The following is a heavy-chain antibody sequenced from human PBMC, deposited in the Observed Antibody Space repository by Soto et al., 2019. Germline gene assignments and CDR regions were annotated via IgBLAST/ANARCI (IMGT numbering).Heavy chain of an antibody. J-gene: IGHJ5*02. CDR2: IYFTGNT. D-gene: IGHD6-25*01. CDR1: GGSITSSSHF. Sequence: SETLSLTCSASGGSITSSSHFWGWVRQPPGKGLEWIGTIYFTGNTYYTPSLKSRLTMSIDTSKNEFSLRLNSVTAADTAVYYCAGQTFTIAAASYGRRNWFDPWGPGTLVTVSS. V-gene: IGHV4-39*01. CDR3: AGQTFTIAAASYGRRNWFDP.